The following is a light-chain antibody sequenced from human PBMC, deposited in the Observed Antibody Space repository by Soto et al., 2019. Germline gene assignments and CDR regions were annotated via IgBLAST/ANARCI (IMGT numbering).Light chain of an antibody. J-gene: IGLJ2*01. CDR2: DVS. CDR1: SSDVGGYNY. CDR3: SSYTSSSTPL. Sequence: QSALTQPASVSGFPGQSITISCPGTSSDVGGYNYVSWYQQHPGKAPKLMIYDVSNRPSGVSNRFSGSKSGNTASLTISGLQAEDEADYYCSSYTSSSTPLFGGGTKVTVL. V-gene: IGLV2-14*01.